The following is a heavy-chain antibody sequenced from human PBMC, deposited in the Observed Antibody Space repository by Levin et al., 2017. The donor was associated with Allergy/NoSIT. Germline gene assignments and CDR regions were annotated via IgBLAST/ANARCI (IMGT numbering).Heavy chain of an antibody. Sequence: TGGSLRLSCAASGFTFSSYSMNWVRQAPGKGLEWVSYIRSDIITKQYADSVEDRFTISRDNAKNSLYLQMNSLRAEDTAVYYCAREIDYHYFDYWGQGTLVTVSS. CDR1: GFTFSSYS. J-gene: IGHJ4*02. CDR3: AREIDYHYFDY. CDR2: IRSDIITK. D-gene: IGHD5-12*01. V-gene: IGHV3-48*01.